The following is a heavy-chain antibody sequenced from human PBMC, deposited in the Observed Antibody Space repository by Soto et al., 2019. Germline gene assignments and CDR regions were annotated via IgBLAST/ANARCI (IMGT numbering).Heavy chain of an antibody. CDR1: GFTVSNSY. CDR3: VKDHGPYHLNFEF. CDR2: ISAGGTK. V-gene: IGHV3-53*05. D-gene: IGHD2-2*01. J-gene: IGHJ4*02. Sequence: GGSLRLSCAASGFTVSNSYMSWVRQAPGKGLEWVSVISAGGTKNHADSVRGRFTISRDPFQNTLYLQMSSLRPEDTAIYYCVKDHGPYHLNFEFWGRGTLVTVSS.